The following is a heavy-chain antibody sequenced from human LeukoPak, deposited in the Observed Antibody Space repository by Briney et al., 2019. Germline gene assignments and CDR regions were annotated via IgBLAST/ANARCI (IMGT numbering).Heavy chain of an antibody. Sequence: GGSLRLSCAASGFTFNAFGMNWVRQAPGKGLEWVSYIGTTSGAIYYADSVKGRFTISRDNSKNTLYLQMNSLRAEDTAVYYCARDLLGVSITGTSGADYWGQGTLVTVSS. CDR1: GFTFNAFG. CDR2: IGTTSGAI. CDR3: ARDLLGVSITGTSGADY. V-gene: IGHV3-48*01. D-gene: IGHD1-20*01. J-gene: IGHJ4*02.